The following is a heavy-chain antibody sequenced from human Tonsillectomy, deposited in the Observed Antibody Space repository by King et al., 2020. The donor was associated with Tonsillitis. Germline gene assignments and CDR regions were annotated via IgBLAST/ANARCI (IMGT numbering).Heavy chain of an antibody. CDR1: GFTFSSYA. CDR3: ANGGHPEYSSPPDY. J-gene: IGHJ4*02. V-gene: IGHV3-23*04. D-gene: IGHD4-11*01. Sequence: VQLVESGGGLVQPGGSLRLSCAASGFTFSSYAMSWVRQAPGKGLEWVSAIGRSGADTYSADSVRGRFTISRDNSKNTLYLQMNSLRAEDTAVYYCANGGHPEYSSPPDYWGQGTLVTVSS. CDR2: IGRSGADT.